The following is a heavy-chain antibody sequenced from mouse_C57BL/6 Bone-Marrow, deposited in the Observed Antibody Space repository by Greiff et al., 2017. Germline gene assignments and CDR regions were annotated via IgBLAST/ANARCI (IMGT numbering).Heavy chain of an antibody. CDR3: ARPGDPYYFDY. Sequence: EVKVVESGGDLVKPGGSLKLSCAASGFTFSSYGMSWVRQTPDKRLEWVATISSGGSYTYYPDSVKGRFTISRDNAKNTLYLQMSSLKSEDTAMYHCARPGDPYYFDYWGQGTTLTVSS. CDR2: ISSGGSYT. CDR1: GFTFSSYG. V-gene: IGHV5-6*01. J-gene: IGHJ2*01.